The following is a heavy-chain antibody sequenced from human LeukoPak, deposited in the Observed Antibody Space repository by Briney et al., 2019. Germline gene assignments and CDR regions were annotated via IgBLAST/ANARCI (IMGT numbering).Heavy chain of an antibody. J-gene: IGHJ4*02. D-gene: IGHD3-22*01. V-gene: IGHV3-9*01. CDR2: ISWNSGSI. Sequence: GGSLRLSCAASGFTFDDYAMHWVRQAPGKGLEWVSGISWNSGSIGYADSVKGRFTISRDNAKNSLYLQMNSLRAEDTALYYCAKDGSFAHYYDSSGYSNWGQGTLVTVSS. CDR3: AKDGSFAHYYDSSGYSN. CDR1: GFTFDDYA.